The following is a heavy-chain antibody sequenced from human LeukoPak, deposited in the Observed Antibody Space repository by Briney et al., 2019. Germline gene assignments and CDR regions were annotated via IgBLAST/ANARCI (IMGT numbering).Heavy chain of an antibody. CDR2: ISSSGSTI. Sequence: GGSLRLSCAASGFTFSSYEMNWVRQAPGEGLERVSYISSSGSTIYYADSVKGRFTISRDNAKNSLYLQMNSLRAEDTAVYYCAELGITMIGGVWGKGTTVTISS. J-gene: IGHJ6*04. CDR3: AELGITMIGGV. D-gene: IGHD3-10*02. CDR1: GFTFSSYE. V-gene: IGHV3-48*03.